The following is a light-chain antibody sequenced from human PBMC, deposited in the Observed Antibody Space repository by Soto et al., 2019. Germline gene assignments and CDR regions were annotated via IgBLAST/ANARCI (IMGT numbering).Light chain of an antibody. CDR1: QHVSSN. J-gene: IGKJ2*01. CDR2: RAS. CDR3: QQYNNWPYT. Sequence: EIVMTQSPATLSVSPGGSATLSCRASQHVSSNFAWYRQKPGQAPTLLIYRASTRATGIPARFSGSGSGTEFTLTISRLQSEDFAVYCCQQYNNWPYTFGQGTKLEIK. V-gene: IGKV3-15*01.